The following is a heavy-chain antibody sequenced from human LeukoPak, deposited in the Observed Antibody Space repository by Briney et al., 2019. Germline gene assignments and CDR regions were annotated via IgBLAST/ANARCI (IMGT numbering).Heavy chain of an antibody. CDR2: INHSGST. J-gene: IGHJ4*02. V-gene: IGHV4-34*01. CDR3: ARDRPVVGHVGHDY. CDR1: GGSFSGYY. D-gene: IGHD6-19*01. Sequence: SETLSLTCAVYGGSFSGYYWSWIRQPPGKGLEWIGEINHSGSTNYNPSLKSRVTISVDTSKNQFSLKLSSETAADTAVYYCARDRPVVGHVGHDYWGQGTLVTVSS.